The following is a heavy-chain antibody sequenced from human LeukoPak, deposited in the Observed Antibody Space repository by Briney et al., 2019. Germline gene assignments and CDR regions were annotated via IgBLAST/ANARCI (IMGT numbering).Heavy chain of an antibody. J-gene: IGHJ6*02. Sequence: GGSLRLSCAASGFTVSSNYMSWVRQAPGKGLEWVSAIYSDDSTFYADSVKGRFTISRDNSKNTLYLQMNSLRAEDTAVYYCARDRSYGIAAAGTLGMDVWGQGTTVTVSS. CDR1: GFTVSSNY. V-gene: IGHV3-53*01. D-gene: IGHD6-13*01. CDR2: IYSDDST. CDR3: ARDRSYGIAAAGTLGMDV.